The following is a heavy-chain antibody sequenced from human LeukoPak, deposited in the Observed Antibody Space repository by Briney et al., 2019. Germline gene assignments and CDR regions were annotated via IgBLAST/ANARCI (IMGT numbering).Heavy chain of an antibody. CDR1: GYTFTGYY. CDR2: INPNSGGT. V-gene: IGHV1-2*02. J-gene: IGHJ4*02. Sequence: GASVKVSCKASGYTFTGYYMHWVRQAPGQGLEWMGWINPNSGGTNYAQKFQGRVTMTRDTSISTAYMELRSLRSDDTAVYYCARAHDYGDCIDYWGQGTLVTVSS. D-gene: IGHD4-17*01. CDR3: ARAHDYGDCIDY.